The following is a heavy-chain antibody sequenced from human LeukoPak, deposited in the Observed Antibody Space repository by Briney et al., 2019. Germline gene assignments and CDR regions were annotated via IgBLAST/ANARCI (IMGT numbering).Heavy chain of an antibody. D-gene: IGHD2-2*01. CDR3: ARGDCTSCPPDY. Sequence: SVKVSCKASGGTFSSYAISWVRQAPGQGLEWMGRIIPIFGTANYAQEFQGRVTITTDESTSTAYMELSSLRSEDTAVYYCARGDCTSCPPDYWGQGTLVTVSS. CDR2: IIPIFGTA. CDR1: GGTFSSYA. J-gene: IGHJ4*02. V-gene: IGHV1-69*05.